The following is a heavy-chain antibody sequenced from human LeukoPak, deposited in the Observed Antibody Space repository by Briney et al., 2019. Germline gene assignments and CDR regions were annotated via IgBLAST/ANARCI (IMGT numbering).Heavy chain of an antibody. CDR3: ARHPTVIAGGYNWFDP. J-gene: IGHJ5*02. CDR1: GGSFSGYY. CDR2: INHSGST. Sequence: SETLSLTCAVYGGSFSGYYWSWIRQPPGKGLEWIGEINHSGSTNYNPSLKSRVTISVDTSKNQFSLKLSSVTAADTAVYYCARHPTVIAGGYNWFDPWGQGTLVTVSS. D-gene: IGHD4-11*01. V-gene: IGHV4-34*01.